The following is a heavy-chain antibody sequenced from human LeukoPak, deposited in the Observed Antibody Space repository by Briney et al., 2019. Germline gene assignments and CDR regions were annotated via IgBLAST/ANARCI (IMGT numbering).Heavy chain of an antibody. CDR2: MNPNSGNT. V-gene: IGHV1-8*01. Sequence: ASVKVSCKASGYTFTSYDINWVRQATGRGLEWMGWMNPNSGNTGYAQKFQGRVTMTRNTSMSTAYMELSSLRSEDTAVYYCARELYYDSSGYSDYWGQGTLVTVSS. CDR1: GYTFTSYD. CDR3: ARELYYDSSGYSDY. J-gene: IGHJ4*02. D-gene: IGHD3-22*01.